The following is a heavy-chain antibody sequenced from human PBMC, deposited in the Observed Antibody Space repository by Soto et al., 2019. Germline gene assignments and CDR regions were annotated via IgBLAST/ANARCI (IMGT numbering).Heavy chain of an antibody. CDR3: ATDRTYYYDSSGYRSDAFDI. D-gene: IGHD3-22*01. J-gene: IGHJ3*02. CDR1: GYTLTELS. Sequence: AASVKVSCKVSGYTLTELSMHWVRQAPGKGLEWMGGFDPEDGETIYAQKFQGRVTMTEDTSTDTAYMELSSLRSEDTAVYYCATDRTYYYDSSGYRSDAFDIWGQGTMVTVSS. CDR2: FDPEDGET. V-gene: IGHV1-24*01.